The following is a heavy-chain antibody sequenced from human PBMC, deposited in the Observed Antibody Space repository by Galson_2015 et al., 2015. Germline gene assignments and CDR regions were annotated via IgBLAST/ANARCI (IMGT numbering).Heavy chain of an antibody. CDR1: GFTFSSYA. CDR3: AKDLRIHLSLGRFDP. J-gene: IGHJ5*02. V-gene: IGHV3-23*01. Sequence: SLRLSCAASGFTFSSYAMSWVRQAPGKGLEWASGISGSGGNTYYADSVKGRFTISRDNSKNTLYLQMNSLRAEDTAVYYCAKDLRIHLSLGRFDPWGQGTLVTVSS. D-gene: IGHD5-18*01. CDR2: ISGSGGNT.